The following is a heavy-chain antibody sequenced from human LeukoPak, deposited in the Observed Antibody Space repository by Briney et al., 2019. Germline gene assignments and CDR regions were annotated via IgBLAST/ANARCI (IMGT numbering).Heavy chain of an antibody. CDR2: KSDSGGST. D-gene: IGHD6-13*01. J-gene: IGHJ4*02. V-gene: IGHV3-23*01. Sequence: GGSRNPSGAAPGLTFMGNPLGWVGQAPGKGLGWAPEKSDSGGSTNFADSVKGRFTISRDNAKNSLYLQMNSLRAEDTAVYYCARKETGYSSSRYFDYWGQGTLVTVSS. CDR1: GLTFMGNP. CDR3: ARKETGYSSSRYFDY.